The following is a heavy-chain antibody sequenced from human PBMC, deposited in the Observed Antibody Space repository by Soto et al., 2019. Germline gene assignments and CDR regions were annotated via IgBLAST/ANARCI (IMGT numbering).Heavy chain of an antibody. CDR2: VSGSNGKT. CDR3: ARDFYPLAYYFDP. CDR1: GYTFINHG. V-gene: IGHV1-18*04. Sequence: ASVKVSCKASGYTFINHGMSWVRQAPGQGLEWMGWVSGSNGKTKYAQKFQGRVTMTRETSTSTAHMELRNLTSDDTAVYFCARDFYPLAYYFDPWGQGTLVTVSS. J-gene: IGHJ4*02.